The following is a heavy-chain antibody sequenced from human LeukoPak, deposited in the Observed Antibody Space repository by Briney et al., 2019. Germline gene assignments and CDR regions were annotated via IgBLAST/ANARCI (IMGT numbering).Heavy chain of an antibody. CDR2: FDPEDGET. CDR1: GCTLTELS. J-gene: IGHJ2*01. CDR3: ARWIAAAGAWYFDL. Sequence: ASVKVSCKVSGCTLTELSMHWVRQAPGKGLEWMGGFDPEDGETIYAQKFQGRVTMTEDTSTDTAYMELSSLRSEDTAVYYCARWIAAAGAWYFDLWGRGTLVTVSS. V-gene: IGHV1-24*01. D-gene: IGHD6-13*01.